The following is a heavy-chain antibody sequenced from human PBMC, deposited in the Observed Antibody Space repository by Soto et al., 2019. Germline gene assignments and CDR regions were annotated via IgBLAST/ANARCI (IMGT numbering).Heavy chain of an antibody. J-gene: IGHJ4*02. CDR1: GGSISSSSYY. CDR3: ARTGWRFDSASTIDY. CDR2: IYYSGST. D-gene: IGHD2-21*01. Sequence: PSETLSLTCTASGGSISSSSYYWGWIRQPPGKGLEWIGSIYYSGSTYYNPSLKSRVTISVDTSKNQFSLKLSSVTAADTAVYYCARTGWRFDSASTIDYWGQGTLVTVSS. V-gene: IGHV4-39*07.